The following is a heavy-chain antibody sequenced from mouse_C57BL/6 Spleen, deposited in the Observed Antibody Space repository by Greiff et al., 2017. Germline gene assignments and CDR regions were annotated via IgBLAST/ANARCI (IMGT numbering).Heavy chain of an antibody. Sequence: QVQLQQPGAELVKPGASVKLSCKASGYTFTSYWMQWVKQRPGQGLEWIGEIDPSDSYTNYNQKFKGKATLTVDTSSSTAYMQRISMTSEDSAVYYCARGGMTALRAMDYWGQGTSVTVSS. V-gene: IGHV1-50*01. CDR3: ARGGMTALRAMDY. CDR2: IDPSDSYT. CDR1: GYTFTSYW. D-gene: IGHD1-1*01. J-gene: IGHJ4*01.